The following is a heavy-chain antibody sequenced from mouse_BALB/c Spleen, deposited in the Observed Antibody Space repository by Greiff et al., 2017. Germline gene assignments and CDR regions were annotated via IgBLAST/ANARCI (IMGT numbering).Heavy chain of an antibody. Sequence: EVKLVESGGDLVKPGGSLKLSCAASGFTFSSYGMSWVRQTPDKRLEWVATISSGGSYTYYPDSVKGRFTISRDNAKNTLYLQMSSLKSEDTAMYYCARHHGEAYYDGRDYAMDYWGQGTSVTVSS. CDR3: ARHHGEAYYDGRDYAMDY. D-gene: IGHD1-1*01. CDR1: GFTFSSYG. V-gene: IGHV5-6*01. CDR2: ISSGGSYT. J-gene: IGHJ4*01.